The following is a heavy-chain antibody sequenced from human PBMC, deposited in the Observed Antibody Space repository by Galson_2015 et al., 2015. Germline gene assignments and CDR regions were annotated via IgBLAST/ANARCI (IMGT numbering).Heavy chain of an antibody. CDR2: VNNDGRGT. CDR3: ARGGRAGATPDP. J-gene: IGHJ5*02. Sequence: LRLSCAASGFTFNNYWMHWVRQAPGKGLEWVSYVNNDGRGTTYADSVQGRFTASRDNTKNMVYLQMNSLRVEDTAVYFCARGGRAGATPDPWGQGVLVIVSS. D-gene: IGHD1-26*01. V-gene: IGHV3-74*01. CDR1: GFTFNNYW.